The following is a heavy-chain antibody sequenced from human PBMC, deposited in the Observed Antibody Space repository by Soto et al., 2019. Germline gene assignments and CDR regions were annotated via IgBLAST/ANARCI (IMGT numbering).Heavy chain of an antibody. J-gene: IGHJ6*03. CDR1: GFTFSSYS. Sequence: EVQLVESGGGLVKPGGSLRLSCAASGFTFSSYSMNWVRQAPGKGLEWVSSISSSSSYIYYADPVKGRFTISRDNAKNSLYLQMNSLRAEDTAVYYCASSSWYHYSMDVWGKGTPVTVSS. CDR2: ISSSSSYI. CDR3: ASSSWYHYSMDV. D-gene: IGHD6-13*01. V-gene: IGHV3-21*01.